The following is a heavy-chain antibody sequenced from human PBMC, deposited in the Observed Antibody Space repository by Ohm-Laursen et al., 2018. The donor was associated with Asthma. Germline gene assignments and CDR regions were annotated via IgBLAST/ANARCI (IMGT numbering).Heavy chain of an antibody. CDR3: AKGPDDYGDYLDWYFDV. Sequence: SETLSLTCAVSGGSLSGYYWTWIRQSPGKGLEWIGEINHIGSTNYNPSLKTRVTISVDTSKNQFSLRLSSVTAADTAVYYCAKGPDDYGDYLDWYFDVWGRGTLVTVSP. D-gene: IGHD4-17*01. CDR1: GGSLSGYY. CDR2: INHIGST. V-gene: IGHV4-34*01. J-gene: IGHJ2*01.